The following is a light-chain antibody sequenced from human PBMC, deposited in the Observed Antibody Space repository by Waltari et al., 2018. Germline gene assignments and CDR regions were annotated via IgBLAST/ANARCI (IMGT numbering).Light chain of an antibody. CDR3: QQYNNYFWT. Sequence: DIQMTQSPSTLSASVGDRVTITCGASQSIRNWLAWYEQKTGRVTKLLIYQASNLESGVPSIFSVSGSWSQFTLTISSLQPYDFATYYCQQYNNYFWTFGQGTKVEIK. V-gene: IGKV1-5*03. J-gene: IGKJ1*01. CDR2: QAS. CDR1: QSIRNW.